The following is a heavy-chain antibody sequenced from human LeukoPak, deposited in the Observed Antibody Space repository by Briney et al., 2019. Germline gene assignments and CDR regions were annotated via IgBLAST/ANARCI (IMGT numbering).Heavy chain of an antibody. J-gene: IGHJ6*02. V-gene: IGHV4-30-2*01. D-gene: IGHD5-12*01. CDR2: IYHSGST. CDR1: GGSISSGGYS. Sequence: PSETLSLTCAVSGGSISSGGYSWSWIRHPPGKGLEWIGYIYHSGSTYYNPSLKSRVTISVDRSKNQFSLKLSSVTAADTAVYYCARGPYSGYDSYYYGMDVWGQGTTVTVSS. CDR3: ARGPYSGYDSYYYGMDV.